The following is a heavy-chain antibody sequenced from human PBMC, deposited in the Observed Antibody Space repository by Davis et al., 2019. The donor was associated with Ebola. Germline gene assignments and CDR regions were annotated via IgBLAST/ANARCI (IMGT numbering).Heavy chain of an antibody. CDR3: ARGLLTAFGVMSSRTVPLVRYSLDV. Sequence: SQTLSLTCGVSGGSLSGYCWTWIRQTPGRGPEWIGEIKHSGSTNYNPSLRSRVTISVDTSKNQFALILTSVTAADTAVYYCARGLLTAFGVMSSRTVPLVRYSLDVWDKGTRVTVSS. CDR1: GGSLSGYC. V-gene: IGHV4-34*01. CDR2: IKHSGST. D-gene: IGHD3-3*01. J-gene: IGHJ6*03.